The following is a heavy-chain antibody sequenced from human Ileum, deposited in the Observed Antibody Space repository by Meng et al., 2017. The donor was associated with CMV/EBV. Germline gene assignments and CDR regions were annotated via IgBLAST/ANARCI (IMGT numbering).Heavy chain of an antibody. J-gene: IGHJ4*02. Sequence: IPLKGSGPRLVKPTQTLTLTCSFSGFSPSTSGEGVGWIRQPPGKALEWLALIYRGDDKRYSPSLNSRLTIAKDTSKNEVVLTLTNMGPIDTGTYYCAHFVGGYYPSRPDYWGQGTLVTVSS. CDR1: GFSPSTSGEG. CDR3: AHFVGGYYPSRPDY. D-gene: IGHD1-26*01. V-gene: IGHV2-5*02. CDR2: IYRGDDK.